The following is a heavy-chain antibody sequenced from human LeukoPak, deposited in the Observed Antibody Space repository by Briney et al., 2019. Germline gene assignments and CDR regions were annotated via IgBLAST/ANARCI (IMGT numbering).Heavy chain of an antibody. D-gene: IGHD2-15*01. CDR1: GYTFTSYY. J-gene: IGHJ3*02. CDR3: ARYPRGSCCSCGDAFDI. Sequence: ASVKVSCKASGYTFTSYYMHWVRQAPGQGLEWMGIINPSGGSTSYAQKFQGRVTMTRDTSTSTVYMELSSLRSEDTAVYYCARYPRGSCCSCGDAFDIWGQGTMVTVSS. V-gene: IGHV1-46*01. CDR2: INPSGGST.